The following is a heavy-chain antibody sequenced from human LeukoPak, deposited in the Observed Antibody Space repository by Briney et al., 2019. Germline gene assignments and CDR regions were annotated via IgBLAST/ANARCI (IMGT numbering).Heavy chain of an antibody. CDR1: GFTFSDYY. D-gene: IGHD6-6*01. Sequence: GGSLRLSCAASGFTFSDYYMSWIRQAPGKGLEWVSYISSSGSTIYYADSVKGRFTISRDNAKNSLYLRMNSLRAEDTAVYYCARGPSSIAAPMEYYYYGMDVWGQGTTVTVSS. CDR3: ARGPSSIAAPMEYYYYGMDV. CDR2: ISSSGSTI. V-gene: IGHV3-11*01. J-gene: IGHJ6*02.